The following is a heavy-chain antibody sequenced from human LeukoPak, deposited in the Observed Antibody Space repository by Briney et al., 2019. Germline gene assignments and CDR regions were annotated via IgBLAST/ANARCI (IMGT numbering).Heavy chain of an antibody. J-gene: IGHJ4*02. CDR2: IYYSGRT. Sequence: PSETLSLTCTVSGYSISSGYYWGWIRQPPGKGLEWIGSIYYSGRTYYNPSLKSRVTISVDTSKNQISLKLSSVTAADTAVYYCAKEIRYFDWLSGVWGYYFDYWGQGTLVTVSS. CDR3: AKEIRYFDWLSGVWGYYFDY. CDR1: GYSISSGYY. V-gene: IGHV4-38-2*02. D-gene: IGHD3-9*01.